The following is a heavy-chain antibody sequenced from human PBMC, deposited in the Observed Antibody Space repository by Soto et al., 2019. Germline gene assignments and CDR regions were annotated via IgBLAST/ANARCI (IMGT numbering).Heavy chain of an antibody. J-gene: IGHJ6*02. CDR2: IIPIFGTA. V-gene: IGHV1-69*12. CDR3: ARYRYCGGGTCYYTKGMDV. Sequence: QVQLVQSGAEVKKPGSSVKVSCKASGGTFNSYSITWVRQAPGQGLEWMGGIIPIFGTADYAQNFQGRVTITADESTSTAYMELSSLRSEDTAVYYCARYRYCGGGTCYYTKGMDVWGQGTTVSVSS. D-gene: IGHD2-15*01. CDR1: GGTFNSYS.